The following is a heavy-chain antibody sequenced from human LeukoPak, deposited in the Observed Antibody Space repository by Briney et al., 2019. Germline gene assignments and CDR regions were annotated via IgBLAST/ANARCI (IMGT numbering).Heavy chain of an antibody. CDR2: IYNSGST. Sequence: SETLSLTCSVSGGPIRNYYWSWIRQPPGKGLEWIGYIYNSGSTNYNPSLKSLVTISVDTSKNQFSLKLSSVTAADTAMYYCARHGGGYSFDYWGQGTLVTVSS. D-gene: IGHD5-24*01. J-gene: IGHJ4*02. CDR3: ARHGGGYSFDY. V-gene: IGHV4-59*08. CDR1: GGPIRNYY.